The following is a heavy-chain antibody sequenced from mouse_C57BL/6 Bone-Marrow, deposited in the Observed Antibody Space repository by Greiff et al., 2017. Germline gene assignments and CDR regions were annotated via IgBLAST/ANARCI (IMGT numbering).Heavy chain of an antibody. CDR1: GYTFTSYT. J-gene: IGHJ3*01. Sequence: QVQLQQSGAELARPGASVKMSCKASGYTFTSYTMHWVKQRPGQGLAWIGYINPSSGYTKYNQKFKDKATLTADKSSSTAYMQLSSLTSEDSAVYYCARSEGIYYDYGRFAYWGQGTLVTVSA. V-gene: IGHV1-4*01. CDR3: ARSEGIYYDYGRFAY. CDR2: INPSSGYT. D-gene: IGHD2-4*01.